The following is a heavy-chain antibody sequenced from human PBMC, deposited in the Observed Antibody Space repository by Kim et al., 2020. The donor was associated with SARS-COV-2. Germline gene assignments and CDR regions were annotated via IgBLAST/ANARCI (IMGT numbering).Heavy chain of an antibody. J-gene: IGHJ6*01. CDR2: ISNNGDYT. D-gene: IGHD3-3*01. Sequence: GGSLRLSCSASGFTFSTYAMYWVRQAPGKGLDYVSAISNNGDYTYYADSVEGRFTISRDNSKNTLYLQMSSLRPEDTGVFYCVKHPWAHYDLWGDMDVWG. CDR1: GFTFSTYA. CDR3: VKHPWAHYDLWGDMDV. V-gene: IGHV3-64D*06.